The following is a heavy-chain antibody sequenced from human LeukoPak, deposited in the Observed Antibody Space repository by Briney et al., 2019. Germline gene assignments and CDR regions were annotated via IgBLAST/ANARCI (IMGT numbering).Heavy chain of an antibody. CDR3: AKDLRSGATKGYFQH. CDR2: ISYDGSNK. Sequence: PRGSLRLSCAASGFTFSSYGMHWVRQAPGKGLEWVAVISYDGSNKYYADSVKGRFTISRDNSKNTLYLQMNSLRAEDTAVYYCAKDLRSGATKGYFQHWGQGTLVTVSS. D-gene: IGHD1-26*01. CDR1: GFTFSSYG. J-gene: IGHJ1*01. V-gene: IGHV3-30*18.